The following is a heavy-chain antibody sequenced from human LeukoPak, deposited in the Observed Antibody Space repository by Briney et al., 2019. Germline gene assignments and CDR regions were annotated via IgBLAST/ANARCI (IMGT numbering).Heavy chain of an antibody. D-gene: IGHD2-21*01. CDR2: ISGSGDNT. Sequence: GGSLRLSCAASGFTFSSYAMNWVRQAPGKGLEWISSISGSGDNTYYADSVKGRFAISRDNSKNTLYLQMNSLRAEDTAVYYCAKDIQSLANWFDPWGQGTLVTVSS. J-gene: IGHJ5*02. V-gene: IGHV3-23*01. CDR3: AKDIQSLANWFDP. CDR1: GFTFSSYA.